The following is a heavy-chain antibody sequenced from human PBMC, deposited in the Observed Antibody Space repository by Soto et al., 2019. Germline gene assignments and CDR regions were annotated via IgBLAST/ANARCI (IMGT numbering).Heavy chain of an antibody. CDR3: AREAAGILNWFDP. CDR2: IYYSGST. CDR1: GGSISSYY. D-gene: IGHD6-25*01. J-gene: IGHJ5*02. Sequence: SETLSLTCTFSGGSISSYYWSWIRQHPGKGLEWIGYIYYSGSTYYNPSLKSRVTISVDTSKNQFSLKLSSVTAADTAVYYCAREAAGILNWFDPWGQGTLVTVS. V-gene: IGHV4-59*06.